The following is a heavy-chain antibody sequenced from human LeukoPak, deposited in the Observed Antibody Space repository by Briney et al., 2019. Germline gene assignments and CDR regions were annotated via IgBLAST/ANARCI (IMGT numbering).Heavy chain of an antibody. J-gene: IGHJ6*03. CDR2: ISGSGGST. D-gene: IGHD3-10*01. CDR3: AKSPHGSGSYYNGYYYYMDV. Sequence: GGSLRLSCAASGFTFSSYAMSWARQAPGKGLEWVSAISGSGGSTYYADSVKGRFTISRDNSKNTLYLQMNSLRAEDTAVYYCAKSPHGSGSYYNGYYYYMDVWGKGTTVTVSS. CDR1: GFTFSSYA. V-gene: IGHV3-23*01.